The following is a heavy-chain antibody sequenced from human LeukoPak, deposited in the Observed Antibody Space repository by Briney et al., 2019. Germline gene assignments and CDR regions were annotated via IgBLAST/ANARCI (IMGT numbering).Heavy chain of an antibody. V-gene: IGHV1-18*01. J-gene: IGHJ4*02. Sequence: ASVTVSCKASGYTFTSYGISWVRQAPGQGLEWMGWISAYNGNTNYAQKLQGRVTMTTDTSTSTAYMELRSLRSDDTAVYYCARYDSSGYYFRSGFDYWGQGTLVTVSS. CDR2: ISAYNGNT. D-gene: IGHD3-22*01. CDR1: GYTFTSYG. CDR3: ARYDSSGYYFRSGFDY.